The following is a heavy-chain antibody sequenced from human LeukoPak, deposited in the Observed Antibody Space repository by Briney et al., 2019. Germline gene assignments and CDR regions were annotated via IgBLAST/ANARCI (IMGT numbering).Heavy chain of an antibody. CDR2: ISAYNGNT. CDR1: GYTFTSYG. Sequence: ASVEVSCKASGYTFTSYGISWVRQAPGQGLEWMGWISAYNGNTNYAQKLQGRVTMTTDTSTSTAYMELRSLRSDDTAVYYCARDDPYCSGGSCYSPGATRFDYWGQGTLVTVSS. J-gene: IGHJ4*02. V-gene: IGHV1-18*01. D-gene: IGHD2-15*01. CDR3: ARDDPYCSGGSCYSPGATRFDY.